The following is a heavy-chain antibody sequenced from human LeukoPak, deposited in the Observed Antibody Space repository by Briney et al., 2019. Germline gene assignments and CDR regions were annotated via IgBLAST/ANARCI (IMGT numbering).Heavy chain of an antibody. Sequence: GGCLRLSCAASGFTFDDYAMHWVRQAPGQGLEWVSLISGDGANIFYADSVKGRFTISRDNGKNSLYLQMSSLRTEDTALYYCAKDNTGVIDYWGQGTLVTVSA. CDR1: GFTFDDYA. V-gene: IGHV3-43*02. CDR2: ISGDGANI. J-gene: IGHJ4*02. CDR3: AKDNTGVIDY. D-gene: IGHD2-8*01.